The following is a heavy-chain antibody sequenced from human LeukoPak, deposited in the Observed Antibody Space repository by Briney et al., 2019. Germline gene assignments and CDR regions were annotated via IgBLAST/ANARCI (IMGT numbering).Heavy chain of an antibody. CDR3: AKGGSSWYMFEYYFDY. J-gene: IGHJ4*02. D-gene: IGHD6-13*01. CDR2: ISYDGSNK. V-gene: IGHV3-30*18. CDR1: GFTFSSYW. Sequence: PGGSLRLSCVASGFTFSSYWMHWVRQAPGKGLEWVAVISYDGSNKYYADSVKGRFTISRDNSKSTLYLQMNSLRAEDTAVYYCAKGGSSWYMFEYYFDYWGQGTLVTVSS.